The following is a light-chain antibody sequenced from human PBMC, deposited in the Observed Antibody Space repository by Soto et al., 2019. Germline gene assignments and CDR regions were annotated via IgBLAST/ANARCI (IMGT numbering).Light chain of an antibody. Sequence: DIQMTQSPSTLSASVGDSGTITCRASQSISSWLAWYQQRPGKAPKILIYDASSLESGVPSRFSGSGSGTEFALTVSSLQPDDFATYYCQQYNSYSTFGQGTKVDIK. V-gene: IGKV1-5*01. J-gene: IGKJ1*01. CDR2: DAS. CDR1: QSISSW. CDR3: QQYNSYST.